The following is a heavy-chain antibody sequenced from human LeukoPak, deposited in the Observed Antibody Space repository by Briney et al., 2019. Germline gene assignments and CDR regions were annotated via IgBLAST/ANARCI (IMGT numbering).Heavy chain of an antibody. CDR2: ISGSGGST. J-gene: IGHJ3*02. D-gene: IGHD5-18*01. CDR1: GFTFSNYA. Sequence: GGSLRLSCAASGFTFSNYAMSWVRQAPGKGLEWVSAISGSGGSTYYADSGKGRFTISRDNSKNTLFLQMNSLRAEDTAIYYCAKGRGYGNHDAFDIWGQGTMVAVSS. CDR3: AKGRGYGNHDAFDI. V-gene: IGHV3-23*01.